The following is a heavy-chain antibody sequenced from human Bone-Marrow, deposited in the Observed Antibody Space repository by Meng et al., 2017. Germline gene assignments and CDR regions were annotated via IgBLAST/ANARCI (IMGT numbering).Heavy chain of an antibody. CDR3: ARLGRRGYDDY. Sequence: EAQWGESGGGLGQSGGSLRLSCAASGITFSSYRMNWVRKAPGKGLEWVSSISSSSSYIYYADSVKGRFTISRDNAKNSLYLQMNSLRAEDTAVYYCARLGRRGYDDYWGQGTLVTVSS. J-gene: IGHJ4*02. D-gene: IGHD5-12*01. CDR1: GITFSSYR. CDR2: ISSSSSYI. V-gene: IGHV3-21*01.